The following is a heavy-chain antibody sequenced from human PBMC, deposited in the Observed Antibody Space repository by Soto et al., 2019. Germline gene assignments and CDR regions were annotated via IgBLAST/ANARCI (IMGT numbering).Heavy chain of an antibody. V-gene: IGHV3-23*01. D-gene: IGHD6-19*01. CDR2: ISGSGGTT. J-gene: IGHJ4*02. CDR1: GFTFSNCA. CDR3: AKGVIGSSGWSFDY. Sequence: EVQLLESGGDLVQPGGSLRLSCAASGFTFSNCAMNWVRQAPGKGLEWVSIISGSGGTTYYADSVKGRFTISRDNSKNTLHLQMNSLRAEDTAVYYCAKGVIGSSGWSFDYWAQGTLVAVSS.